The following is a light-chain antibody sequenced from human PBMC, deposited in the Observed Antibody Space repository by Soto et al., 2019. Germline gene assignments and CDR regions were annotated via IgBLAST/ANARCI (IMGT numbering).Light chain of an antibody. CDR3: QQYGSSPPT. CDR2: GES. CDR1: QTVSSSS. V-gene: IGKV3-20*01. Sequence: VLTPAQFSRACSPLESTCLRGNSSQTVSSSSLAWYQQKPGQAPRLIIYGESSRATGIPDRFSGSGSGTDFTLTISSLEPEDFAVYSCQQYGSSPPTFGGGTKVDI. J-gene: IGKJ4*01.